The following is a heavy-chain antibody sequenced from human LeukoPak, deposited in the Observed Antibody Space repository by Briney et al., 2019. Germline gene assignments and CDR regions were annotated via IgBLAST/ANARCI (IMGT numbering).Heavy chain of an antibody. J-gene: IGHJ4*02. CDR2: MNPNSGNT. Sequence: ASVKVSCKASGYTFTSSDINWVRQATGQGLEWMGWMNPNSGNTGYAQKFQGRVTMTRKTSISTAYMELSSLRSEDTAVYYRASGVHVDGSGSYYLDYWGQGTLVTVSS. V-gene: IGHV1-8*01. CDR1: GYTFTSSD. CDR3: ASGVHVDGSGSYYLDY. D-gene: IGHD3-10*01.